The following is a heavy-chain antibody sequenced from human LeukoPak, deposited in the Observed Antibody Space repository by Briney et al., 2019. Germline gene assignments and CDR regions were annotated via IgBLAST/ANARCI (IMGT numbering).Heavy chain of an antibody. D-gene: IGHD1-26*01. CDR2: ISSSSNYI. CDR1: AFTFSSYS. CDR3: ARWARYSGSYDVNDY. Sequence: GGSLRLSCAASAFTFSSYSMNWVRQAPGKGLEWVSSISSSSNYIYYADSMKGRFTISRDNAKNSLYLQMNSLGAEDTAVYYCARWARYSGSYDVNDYWGQGTLVTVSS. J-gene: IGHJ4*02. V-gene: IGHV3-21*01.